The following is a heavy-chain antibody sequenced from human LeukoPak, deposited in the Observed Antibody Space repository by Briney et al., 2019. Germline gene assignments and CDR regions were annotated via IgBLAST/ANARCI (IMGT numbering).Heavy chain of an antibody. Sequence: SETLSLTCTVSGVSVSSGSYYWSWIRLPPGKGLEWIGYIYYSGSTNYNPSLKSRVTISVDTSKNQFSLKLSSVTAADTAVYYCARNNGVAVAGKGFDPWGQGTLVTVSS. D-gene: IGHD6-19*01. CDR2: IYYSGST. J-gene: IGHJ5*02. CDR1: GVSVSSGSYY. CDR3: ARNNGVAVAGKGFDP. V-gene: IGHV4-61*01.